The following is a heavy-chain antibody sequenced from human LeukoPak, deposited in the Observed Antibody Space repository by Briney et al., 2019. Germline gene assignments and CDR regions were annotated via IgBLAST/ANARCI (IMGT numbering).Heavy chain of an antibody. Sequence: PGGSLRLSCAASGFTFSNYGMSWVRQAPGMGLEWVSIISSSGGGTYYADSVKGRFTISRDNSKNTLYLQMNSLRAEDAAVYYCAKRRVGESGPVTNWGQGALVTVSS. CDR1: GFTFSNYG. J-gene: IGHJ4*02. V-gene: IGHV3-23*01. D-gene: IGHD3-16*01. CDR2: ISSSGGGT. CDR3: AKRRVGESGPVTN.